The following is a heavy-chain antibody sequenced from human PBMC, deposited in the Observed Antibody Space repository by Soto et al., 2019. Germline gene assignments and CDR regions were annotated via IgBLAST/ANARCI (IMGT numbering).Heavy chain of an antibody. CDR2: IYSGGST. CDR3: AKRSSSSTSDY. V-gene: IGHV3-53*01. CDR1: GFTVSSNY. D-gene: IGHD6-6*01. Sequence: PWGSLRLSCAASGFTVSSNYMSWVRQAPGKGLEWVSVIYSGGSTYYADSVKGRFTISRDNSKNTLYLQMNSLRAEDTAVYYCAKRSSSSTSDYWGQGTLVTGSS. J-gene: IGHJ4*02.